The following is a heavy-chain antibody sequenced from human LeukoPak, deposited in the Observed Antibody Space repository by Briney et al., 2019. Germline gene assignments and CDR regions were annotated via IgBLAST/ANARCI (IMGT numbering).Heavy chain of an antibody. CDR1: RLTYYDYA. CDR2: ISGGGGTT. D-gene: IGHD2-21*02. V-gene: IGHV3-43*02. Sequence: PGGSLRLSCAASRLTYYDYAMHGARQAPGKGLEWVSFISGGGGTTYYADSVKGRVTNFRENSKNSLYLQMNSLTNEDTALYYCAKGGGGQAGGTYCSCDWLLFEYWGQGTLVTVSS. J-gene: IGHJ4*02. CDR3: AKGGGGQAGGTYCSCDWLLFEY.